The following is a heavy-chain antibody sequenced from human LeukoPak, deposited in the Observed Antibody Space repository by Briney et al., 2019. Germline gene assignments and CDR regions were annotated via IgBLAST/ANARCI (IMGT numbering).Heavy chain of an antibody. Sequence: GGSLRLSCAASGFTFSSYWMHWVRQAPGKGLVWVGRIKSKTDGGTTDYAAPVKGRFTISSDNPKNTLHLQMNSLKTEDTAVYYCTGRITMIVVVITSFDYWGQGTLVTVSS. J-gene: IGHJ4*02. V-gene: IGHV3-15*01. CDR3: TGRITMIVVVITSFDY. CDR2: IKSKTDGGTT. D-gene: IGHD3-22*01. CDR1: GFTFSSYW.